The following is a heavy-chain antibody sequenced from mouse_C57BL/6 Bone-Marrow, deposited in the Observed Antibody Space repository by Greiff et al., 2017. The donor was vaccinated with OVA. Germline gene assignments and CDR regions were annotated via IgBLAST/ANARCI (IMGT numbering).Heavy chain of an antibody. V-gene: IGHV1-82*01. Sequence: VQLQQSGPELVKPGASVKISCKASGYAFSSSWMNWVKQRPGKGLEWIGRIYPGDGDTNYNVKFKGKATLTADKSSSTAYMQLSSLTSEDSAVYFCARSEADSSDWGQGTTLTVSS. D-gene: IGHD3-2*02. CDR1: GYAFSSSW. J-gene: IGHJ2*01. CDR2: IYPGDGDT. CDR3: ARSEADSSD.